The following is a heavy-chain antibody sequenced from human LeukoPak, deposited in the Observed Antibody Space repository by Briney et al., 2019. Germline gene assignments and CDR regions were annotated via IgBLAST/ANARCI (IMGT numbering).Heavy chain of an antibody. Sequence: RGSLRHSCEASGFNVNSSYINWVRQAAGKGLEVVAVIYSGGSTYYADSVKGRFTISRDNSKNTLYLQMNSRRAEDTAVYYCAREGLWFGESEHWGQGTLVTVSS. J-gene: IGHJ1*01. CDR2: IYSGGST. D-gene: IGHD3-10*01. V-gene: IGHV3-53*01. CDR3: AREGLWFGESEH. CDR1: GFNVNSSY.